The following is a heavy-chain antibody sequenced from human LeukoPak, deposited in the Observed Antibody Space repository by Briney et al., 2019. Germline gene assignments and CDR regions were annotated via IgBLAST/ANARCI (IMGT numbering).Heavy chain of an antibody. CDR2: ISYDGSKK. CDR1: GFTFSSYV. V-gene: IGHV3-30*04. Sequence: PGRSLRLSCAASGFTFSSYVMHWVRQAPGKGLEWVIVISYDGSKKDYADSVKGRFTISRDNSRNTVYLQMNSLRDEDTAMYYCARGGGPGSFLIDYWGQGTLVTVSS. CDR3: ARGGGPGSFLIDY. J-gene: IGHJ4*02. D-gene: IGHD3-10*01.